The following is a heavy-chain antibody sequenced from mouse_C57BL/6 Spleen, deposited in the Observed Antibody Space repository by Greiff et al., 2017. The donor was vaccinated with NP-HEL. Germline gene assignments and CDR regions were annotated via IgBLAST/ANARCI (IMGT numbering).Heavy chain of an antibody. D-gene: IGHD1-1*01. J-gene: IGHJ2*01. Sequence: EVHLVESEGGLVQPGSSMKLSCTASGFTFSDYYMAWVRQVPEKGLEWVANINYDGSSTYYLDSLKSRFIISRDNAKNILYLQMSSLKSEDTATYYCARDSGYYGSSYYFDYWGQGTTLTVSS. V-gene: IGHV5-16*01. CDR2: INYDGSST. CDR1: GFTFSDYY. CDR3: ARDSGYYGSSYYFDY.